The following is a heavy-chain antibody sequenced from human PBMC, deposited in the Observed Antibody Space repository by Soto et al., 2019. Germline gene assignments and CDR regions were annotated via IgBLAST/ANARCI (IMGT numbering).Heavy chain of an antibody. CDR1: GFTFDDYA. Sequence: EVQLVDSGGGLVQPGRSLRLSCAASGFTFDDYAMHWVRQAPGKGLEWVSGISWNSGSIGYADSVKGRFTISRDNAKNSLYLQMNSLRADDTALYYCAKDMTLNDSSGYFDYWGQGTLVTVSS. J-gene: IGHJ4*02. CDR2: ISWNSGSI. V-gene: IGHV3-9*01. D-gene: IGHD3-22*01. CDR3: AKDMTLNDSSGYFDY.